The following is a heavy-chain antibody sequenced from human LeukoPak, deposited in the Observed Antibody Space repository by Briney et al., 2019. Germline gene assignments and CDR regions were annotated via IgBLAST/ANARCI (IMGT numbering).Heavy chain of an antibody. CDR1: GFTVSSTY. V-gene: IGHV3-66*01. Sequence: PGGSLRLSCAASGFTVSSTYMSWVRQAPGKGLEWVSLIYTGSNTYYADSVKGRFTLSRDNSKNAVHLQMNSLRVEDTAMYYCATISDLLYYFDSWGQGTLVTVSS. CDR2: IYTGSNT. CDR3: ATISDLLYYFDS. J-gene: IGHJ4*02.